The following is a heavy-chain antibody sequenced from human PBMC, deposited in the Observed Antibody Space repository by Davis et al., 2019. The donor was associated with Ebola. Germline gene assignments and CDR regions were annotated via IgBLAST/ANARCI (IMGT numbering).Heavy chain of an antibody. Sequence: ASVKVSCKASGYTFTSYAMHWVRQAPGQRLEWMGWINAGNGNTKYSQKFQGRVTITRDTSASTAYMELSSLRSEDTAVYYCVSIWTPFDWLLYWGQGTLVTVSS. J-gene: IGHJ4*02. V-gene: IGHV1-3*01. CDR1: GYTFTSYA. D-gene: IGHD3-9*01. CDR2: INAGNGNT. CDR3: VSIWTPFDWLLY.